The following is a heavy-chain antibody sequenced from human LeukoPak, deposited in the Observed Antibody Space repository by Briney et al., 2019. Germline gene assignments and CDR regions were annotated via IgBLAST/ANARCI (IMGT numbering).Heavy chain of an antibody. Sequence: AGGSLRLSCAASGFTFSSYAMHWVRQAPGKGLEWVAVISYDGSNKYYADSVKGRFTISRDNSKNTLYLQMNSLRAEDTAVYYCARDSPWLVTDYYYSMDVWGQGTTVTVSS. D-gene: IGHD2-21*02. CDR1: GFTFSSYA. CDR2: ISYDGSNK. J-gene: IGHJ6*02. CDR3: ARDSPWLVTDYYYSMDV. V-gene: IGHV3-30-3*01.